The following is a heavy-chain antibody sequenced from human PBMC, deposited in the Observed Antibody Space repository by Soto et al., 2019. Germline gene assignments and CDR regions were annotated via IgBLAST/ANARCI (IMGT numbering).Heavy chain of an antibody. J-gene: IGHJ4*02. Sequence: PGGSLRLSCAASGFTFSSYSMNWVRQAPGKGLEWVSSISSSSSYIYYADSVKGRFTISRDNAKNSLYLQMNSLRAEDTAVYYCAVLSEITMVRGVMDYFDYWGQGTLVTVSS. CDR1: GFTFSSYS. CDR2: ISSSSSYI. D-gene: IGHD3-10*01. V-gene: IGHV3-21*01. CDR3: AVLSEITMVRGVMDYFDY.